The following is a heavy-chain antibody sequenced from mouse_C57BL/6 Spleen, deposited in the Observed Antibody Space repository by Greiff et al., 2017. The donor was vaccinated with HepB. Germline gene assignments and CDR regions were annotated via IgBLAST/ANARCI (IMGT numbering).Heavy chain of an antibody. Sequence: EVKLVESGGGLVKPGGSLKLSCAASGFTFSSYAMSWVRQTPEKRLEWVATISDGGSYTYYPDNVKGRFTISRDNAKNNLYLQMSHLKSEDTAMYYCARDSAPDYWGQGTTLTVSS. CDR3: ARDSAPDY. CDR2: ISDGGSYT. V-gene: IGHV5-4*01. J-gene: IGHJ2*01. CDR1: GFTFSSYA.